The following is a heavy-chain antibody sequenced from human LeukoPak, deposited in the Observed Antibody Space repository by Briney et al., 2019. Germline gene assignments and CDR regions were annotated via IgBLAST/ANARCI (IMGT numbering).Heavy chain of an antibody. CDR2: IIPILGIA. J-gene: IGHJ4*02. Sequence: GASVKVSCKASGGTFSSYAISWVRQAPGQGLEWMGRIIPILGIANYAQKFQGRAAITADKSTSTAYMELSSLRSEDTAVYYCARDRAFVVRGVMGGYYFDYWGQGTLVTVSS. CDR1: GGTFSSYA. V-gene: IGHV1-69*04. D-gene: IGHD3-10*01. CDR3: ARDRAFVVRGVMGGYYFDY.